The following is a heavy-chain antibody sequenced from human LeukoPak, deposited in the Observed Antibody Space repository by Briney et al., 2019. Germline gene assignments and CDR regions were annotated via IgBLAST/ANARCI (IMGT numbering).Heavy chain of an antibody. CDR2: INHSGST. CDR1: GGSFSGYY. D-gene: IGHD3-9*01. CDR3: ARVSYYDILTGYSDPVDY. Sequence: PSETLSLTCAVYGGSFSGYYWSWIRQPPGKGLEWIGEINHSGSTNYNPSLKSRVTISVDTSKNQFSLKLSSVTAADTAVYYCARVSYYDILTGYSDPVDYWGQGTLVTVSS. V-gene: IGHV4-34*01. J-gene: IGHJ4*02.